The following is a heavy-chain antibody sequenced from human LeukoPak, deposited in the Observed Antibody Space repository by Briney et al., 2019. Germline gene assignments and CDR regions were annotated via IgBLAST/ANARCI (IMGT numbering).Heavy chain of an antibody. CDR1: GGSISSSSYY. J-gene: IGHJ4*02. V-gene: IGHV4-39*01. D-gene: IGHD1-1*01. Sequence: SETLSLTCTVSGGSISSSSYYWGWIRQPPGKGLERIGSIYYSGSTYYNPSLKSRVTISVDTSKNQFSLKLSSVTAADTAVYYCARGIWLQLVFDYWGQGTLVTVSS. CDR3: ARGIWLQLVFDY. CDR2: IYYSGST.